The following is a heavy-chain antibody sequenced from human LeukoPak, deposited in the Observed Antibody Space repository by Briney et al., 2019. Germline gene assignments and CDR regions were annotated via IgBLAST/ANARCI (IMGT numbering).Heavy chain of an antibody. CDR1: GGSISSGGYY. CDR3: ARPLNGDYLDY. D-gene: IGHD4-17*01. V-gene: IGHV4-39*01. CDR2: IYYSGST. Sequence: SETLSLTCTVSGGSISSGGYYWSWIRQPPGKGLEWIGSIYYSGSTYYNPSLKSRVTISVDTSKNQFSLKLSSVTAADTAVYYCARPLNGDYLDYWGQGTLVTVSS. J-gene: IGHJ4*02.